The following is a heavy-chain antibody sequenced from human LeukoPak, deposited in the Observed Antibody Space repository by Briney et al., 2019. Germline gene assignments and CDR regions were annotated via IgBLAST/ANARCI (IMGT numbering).Heavy chain of an antibody. CDR1: GGSFSGYY. J-gene: IGHJ4*02. V-gene: IGHV4-34*01. D-gene: IGHD1-26*01. Sequence: SETLSLTCAVYGGSFSGYYWSWIRQPPGKGLEWIGEVNHSGSTNYNPSLKSRVTISVDTSKNQFSLKLSSVTAADTAVYYCARAETQWELRYYFDYWGQGTLVTVSS. CDR3: ARAETQWELRYYFDY. CDR2: VNHSGST.